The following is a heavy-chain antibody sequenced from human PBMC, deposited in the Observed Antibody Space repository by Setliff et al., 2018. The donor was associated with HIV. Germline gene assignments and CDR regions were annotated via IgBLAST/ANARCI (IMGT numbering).Heavy chain of an antibody. CDR3: AGEARYQDRYYYYMDV. CDR1: GYTFTSYY. CDR2: INPSGGST. D-gene: IGHD1-20*01. V-gene: IGHV1-46*03. Sequence: ASVKVSCKASGYTFTSYYLHWVRQAPGQGLEWMGIINPSGGSTTYAQKFQGRVTMTRDTSASTVYMELSSLRSEDTAVYYCAGEARYQDRYYYYMDVWGKGTTVTVSS. J-gene: IGHJ6*03.